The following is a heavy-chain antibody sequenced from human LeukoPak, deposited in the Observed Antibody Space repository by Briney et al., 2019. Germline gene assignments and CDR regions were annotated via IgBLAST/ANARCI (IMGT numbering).Heavy chain of an antibody. CDR3: ARGGSSSRRDYFDY. J-gene: IGHJ4*02. CDR2: IDPNSGGT. Sequence: ASVKVSCKASGYTFTGYYMHWVRQAPGQGLEWMGWIDPNSGGTNYAQKFQGRVTMTRDTSISTAYMELSRLRSDDTAVYYCARGGSSSRRDYFDYWGQGTLVTVSS. V-gene: IGHV1-2*02. CDR1: GYTFTGYY. D-gene: IGHD6-13*01.